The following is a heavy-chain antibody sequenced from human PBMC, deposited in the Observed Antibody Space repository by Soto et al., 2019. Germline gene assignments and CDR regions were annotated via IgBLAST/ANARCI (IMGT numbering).Heavy chain of an antibody. CDR1: GYTFTSYG. Sequence: ASVKVSCKASGYTFTSYGISWVRQAPGQGLEWMGWISAYNGNTNYAQKLQGRVTMTTDTSTSTAYMELRSLRSEDTAVYYCARDDVIRAAIAEAGTGYSYYYGMDVWGQGTTVIVSS. J-gene: IGHJ6*02. CDR3: ARDDVIRAAIAEAGTGYSYYYGMDV. D-gene: IGHD6-13*01. CDR2: ISAYNGNT. V-gene: IGHV1-18*01.